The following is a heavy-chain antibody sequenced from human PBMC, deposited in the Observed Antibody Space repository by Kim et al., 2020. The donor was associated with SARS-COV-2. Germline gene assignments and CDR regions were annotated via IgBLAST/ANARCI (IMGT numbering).Heavy chain of an antibody. CDR1: GGTFSSYA. CDR3: ARRGEMAQYYYYGMDV. Sequence: SVKVSCKASGGTFSSYAISWVRQAPGQGLEWMGWIIPNFGTANYAQKFQGRVTITTDKSTSTAYMELSSLRSEDTAVYYCARRGEMAQYYYYGMDVWGQGTTVTVPS. J-gene: IGHJ6*02. V-gene: IGHV1-69*05. CDR2: IIPNFGTA. D-gene: IGHD5-12*01.